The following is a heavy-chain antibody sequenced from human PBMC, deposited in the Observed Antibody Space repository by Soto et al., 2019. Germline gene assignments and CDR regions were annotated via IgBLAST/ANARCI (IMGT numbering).Heavy chain of an antibody. CDR2: ISYNGRNA. Sequence: QVQLVESGGGVVQPGKSLRLSCATSGFTVSSYAIHWVRQAPGKGLEWVSLISYNGRNAYYADSVKGRFTISRDKSTKTVYLHMNSVRVEATAVYYCAGLTVTETPGYVDYWGHGTLVTVSS. J-gene: IGHJ4*01. CDR1: GFTVSSYA. D-gene: IGHD4-17*01. V-gene: IGHV3-30-3*01. CDR3: AGLTVTETPGYVDY.